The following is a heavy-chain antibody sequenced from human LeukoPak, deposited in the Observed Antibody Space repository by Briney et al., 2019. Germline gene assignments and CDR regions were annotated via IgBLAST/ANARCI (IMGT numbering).Heavy chain of an antibody. CDR2: IFYGGNT. CDR3: ARGRYCAGGGCRLFDF. CDR1: GGSISGYF. Sequence: SETLSLTCSVSGGSISGYFWGWIREPPGRGLEWIGYIFYGGNTKYNPSLKSRVAMSADASKNQYSLSLSSVTAADTAIYYCARGRYCAGGGCRLFDFWGQGTLVGVSS. D-gene: IGHD2-8*02. J-gene: IGHJ4*02. V-gene: IGHV4-59*01.